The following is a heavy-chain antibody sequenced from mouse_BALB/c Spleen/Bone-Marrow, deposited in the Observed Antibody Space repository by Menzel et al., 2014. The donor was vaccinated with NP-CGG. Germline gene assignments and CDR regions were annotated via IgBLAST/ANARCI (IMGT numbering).Heavy chain of an antibody. V-gene: IGHV1-37*01. J-gene: IGHJ3*01. Sequence: EVKLVESGPELVKPGASVKISCKASGDSFTGYFMNWVKQSHGKSLEWIGRINPYNGDTFYNQKFKGKATLTVDKSSSTAHMELLSLTSEDSAVYYCGSGPAWFAYWGQGTLVTVSA. CDR1: GDSFTGYF. CDR3: GSGPAWFAY. CDR2: INPYNGDT.